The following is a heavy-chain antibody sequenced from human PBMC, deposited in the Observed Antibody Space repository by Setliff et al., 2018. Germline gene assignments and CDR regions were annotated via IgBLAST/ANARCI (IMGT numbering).Heavy chain of an antibody. D-gene: IGHD3-22*01. J-gene: IGHJ3*02. CDR1: GYTFKTYG. Sequence: ASVKVSCKASGYTFKTYGFTWVRQAPGQGLEWMGWISPYNGNANSAQKFRGRVTMTTDAPTSTAYMELTSLRHDDTAVYYCARVVAHTHFYDRSDYYFDGLDIWGQGAKVTVSS. V-gene: IGHV1-18*01. CDR2: ISPYNGNA. CDR3: ARVVAHTHFYDRSDYYFDGLDI.